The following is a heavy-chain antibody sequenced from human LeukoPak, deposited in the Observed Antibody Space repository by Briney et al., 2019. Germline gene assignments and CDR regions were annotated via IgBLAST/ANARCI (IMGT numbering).Heavy chain of an antibody. V-gene: IGHV3-7*01. Sequence: PLGSLRLSCAASGVTFSSYWMTWGRQAPGKGLEWGADIKEDGSEKYYGDSVKGRFTTSRQNAKNSLFPQMNSLRVEDTAVYYCARHRSGGSQDDAFDIWGQGTMVTVSS. CDR2: IKEDGSEK. D-gene: IGHD2-15*01. J-gene: IGHJ3*02. CDR3: ARHRSGGSQDDAFDI. CDR1: GVTFSSYW.